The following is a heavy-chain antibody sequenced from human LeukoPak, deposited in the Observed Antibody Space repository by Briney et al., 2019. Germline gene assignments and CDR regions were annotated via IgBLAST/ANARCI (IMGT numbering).Heavy chain of an antibody. J-gene: IGHJ4*02. V-gene: IGHV4-39*01. Sequence: SETLSLTCTVSGGSISISNYYWGWIRQPPGRGLGWLGRMYYSGNTDYNPSLKSRVTISVDTSKNQFSLKVNSVTAADTAVYYCARTLGWASSRYPFDGWGQGTLVTVSS. CDR2: MYYSGNT. CDR3: ARTLGWASSRYPFDG. CDR1: GGSISISNYY. D-gene: IGHD3-16*02.